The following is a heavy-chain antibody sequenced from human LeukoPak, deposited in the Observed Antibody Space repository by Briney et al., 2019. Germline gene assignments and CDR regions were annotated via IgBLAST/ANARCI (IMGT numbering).Heavy chain of an antibody. CDR1: GGSISSGSYY. Sequence: SETLSLTCTVSGGSISSGSYYWSWIRQPAGKGLEWIGRIYTSGSTNYNPSLKSRLTISIDKSKNQFSLELSSVTAADTAVYYCARTFDPWGQGILVTVSS. J-gene: IGHJ5*02. V-gene: IGHV4-61*02. CDR2: IYTSGST. CDR3: ARTFDP.